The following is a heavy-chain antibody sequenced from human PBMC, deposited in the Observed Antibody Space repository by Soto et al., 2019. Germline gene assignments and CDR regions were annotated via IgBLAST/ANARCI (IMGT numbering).Heavy chain of an antibody. Sequence: QVQLQESGPGLVKPSQTLSLTCTVSGGSISSGGYHWSWIRQHPGKGLEWIGYIYYRVITYYNPSLKSRVTISVDTSKNQFSLKLSSVTAADTAVYYCARLDVWGQGTTVTVSS. J-gene: IGHJ6*02. CDR1: GGSISSGGYH. CDR2: IYYRVIT. CDR3: ARLDV. V-gene: IGHV4-31*03.